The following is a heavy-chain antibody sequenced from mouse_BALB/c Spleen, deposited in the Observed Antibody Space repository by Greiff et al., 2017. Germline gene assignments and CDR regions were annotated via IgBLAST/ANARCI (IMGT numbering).Heavy chain of an antibody. CDR1: GYTFTSYW. CDR3: VRITTENY. V-gene: IGHV1S22*01. J-gene: IGHJ2*01. Sequence: LQQPGSELVRPGASVKLSSKASGYTFTSYWMHWVKQRPGQGLEWIGNIYPGSGSTNYDEKFKSKATLTVDTSSSTAYMQLSSLTSEDSAVYYCVRITTENYWGQGTTLTVSS. CDR2: IYPGSGST. D-gene: IGHD1-1*01.